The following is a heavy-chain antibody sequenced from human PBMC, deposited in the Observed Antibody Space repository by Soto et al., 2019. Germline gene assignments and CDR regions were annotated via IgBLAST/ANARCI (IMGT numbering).Heavy chain of an antibody. CDR3: VREGRGRKAGYNGLVSLGY. Sequence: QVQLVQSGAEVKTPGSSLKVSCKVSGSRFSNFVISWVRQAPGHGLEGLGRIIPIFNSTKYAQKFQGRVTITADKSTSTASLELSSLSSDDTALYYCVREGRGRKAGYNGLVSLGYWGQGTLVTVSS. J-gene: IGHJ4*02. CDR1: GSRFSNFV. V-gene: IGHV1-69*06. CDR2: IIPIFNST. D-gene: IGHD5-12*01.